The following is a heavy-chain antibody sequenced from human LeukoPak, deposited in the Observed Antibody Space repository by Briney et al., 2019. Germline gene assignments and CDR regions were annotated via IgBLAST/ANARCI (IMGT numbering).Heavy chain of an antibody. CDR2: ISYDGSNK. CDR3: ARARYCSGGSCYYFDY. V-gene: IGHV3-30*04. Sequence: GGSPRLSCAASGFTFSSYAMHWVRQAPGKGLEWVAVISYDGSNKYYADSVKGRFTISRDNSKNTLYLQMNSLRAEDTAVYYCARARYCSGGSCYYFDYWGQGTLVTVSS. J-gene: IGHJ4*02. CDR1: GFTFSSYA. D-gene: IGHD2-15*01.